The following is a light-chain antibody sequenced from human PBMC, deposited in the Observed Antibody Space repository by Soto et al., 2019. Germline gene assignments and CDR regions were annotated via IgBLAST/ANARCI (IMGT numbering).Light chain of an antibody. J-gene: IGLJ1*01. V-gene: IGLV3-21*02. CDR3: QVWDGSSGHYV. CDR2: DDT. Sequence: SYELTQPPSVSVSPGQTAGITCSGDALPKQFAYWYQQKPGQAPVLVVYDDTDRPSLIPERFSGSISGNTATLTINRVEAGDEADYYCQVWDGSSGHYVFGTGTKVTV. CDR1: ALPKQF.